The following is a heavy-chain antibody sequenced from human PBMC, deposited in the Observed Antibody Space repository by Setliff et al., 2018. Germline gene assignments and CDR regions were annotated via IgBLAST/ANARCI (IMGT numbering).Heavy chain of an antibody. CDR3: ASATGY. CDR1: GFTFTDYS. V-gene: IGHV3-66*01. CDR2: IYVGGKT. Sequence: GGSLRLSCATSGFTFTDYSMDWVRQAPGKGLEWLSVIYVGGKTFYADSVKGRFTISRDDSKNTLSLHLSSLRPDDTATYFCASATGYWGQGIRVTVSS. J-gene: IGHJ4*02.